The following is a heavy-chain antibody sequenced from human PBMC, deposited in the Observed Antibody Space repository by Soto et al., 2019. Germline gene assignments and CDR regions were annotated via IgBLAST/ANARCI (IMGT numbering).Heavy chain of an antibody. CDR1: GFTFDDYA. D-gene: IGHD1-7*01. J-gene: IGHJ4*02. CDR2: ISWNSGSI. CDR3: AKGGYNWNSYLHY. Sequence: EVQLVESGGGLVQPGRSPRLSCAASGFTFDDYAMHWVRQAPGKGLEWVSGISWNSGSIGYADSVKGRFTISRDNAKNSLYLQMNSLRAEDTALYYCAKGGYNWNSYLHYWGQGTLVTVSS. V-gene: IGHV3-9*01.